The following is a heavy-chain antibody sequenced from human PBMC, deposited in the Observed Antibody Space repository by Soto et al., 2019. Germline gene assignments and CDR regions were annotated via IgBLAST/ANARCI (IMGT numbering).Heavy chain of an antibody. D-gene: IGHD1-7*01. CDR2: IWYDGSNK. V-gene: IGHV3-33*01. CDR3: ARDDWNSWGPFDY. Sequence: PGGSLRLSCAASGFTFSSYGMHWVRQAPGKGLEWVAVIWYDGSNKYYADSVKGRLTISRDNSKNTLYLQMNSLRAEDTAVYYCARDDWNSWGPFDYWGQGTLVTVSS. CDR1: GFTFSSYG. J-gene: IGHJ4*02.